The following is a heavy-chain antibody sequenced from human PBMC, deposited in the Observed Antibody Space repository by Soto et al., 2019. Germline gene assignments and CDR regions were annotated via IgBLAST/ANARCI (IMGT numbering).Heavy chain of an antibody. Sequence: EVQLLESGGGLVQPGGSLRLSCADSGFTFSSYAMSWVRQAPGKGLEWVSAISGSGGSTYYADSVKGRFTISRDNSKNTLYLQMNSLRAEDTAVFYCAKDQAAAGNVDWFDPWGQGTLVTVSS. CDR1: GFTFSSYA. CDR3: AKDQAAAGNVDWFDP. V-gene: IGHV3-23*01. CDR2: ISGSGGST. D-gene: IGHD6-13*01. J-gene: IGHJ5*02.